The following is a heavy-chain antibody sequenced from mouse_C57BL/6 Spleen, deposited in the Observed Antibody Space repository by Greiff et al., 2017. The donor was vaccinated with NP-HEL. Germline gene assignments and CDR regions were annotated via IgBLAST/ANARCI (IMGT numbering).Heavy chain of an antibody. CDR3: SRGSMEGFLYAMDY. V-gene: IGHV5-4*03. CDR2: ISDGGSYT. CDR1: GFTFSSYA. Sequence: EVNLVESGGGLVKPGGSLKLSCAASGFTFSSYAMSWVRQTPEKRLEWVATISDGGSYTYYPANVKGRFTISSDTAKNNLYLQMSHLKSEDTAMYDCSRGSMEGFLYAMDYWGQGTSVTVSS. J-gene: IGHJ4*01.